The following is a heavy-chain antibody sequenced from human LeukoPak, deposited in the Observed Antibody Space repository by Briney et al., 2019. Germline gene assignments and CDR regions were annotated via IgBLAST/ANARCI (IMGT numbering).Heavy chain of an antibody. D-gene: IGHD4-23*01. CDR3: ARGDYGGKEYYFDY. Sequence: PSQTLSLTCTVSGGSISSADYYWSWIRQPPGKGLEWIGYIYYSGSTYYNPSLKSRVTISIDTSKNQFSLKLTSVTAADTAVYYCARGDYGGKEYYFDYWGQGTLVTVSS. J-gene: IGHJ4*02. CDR1: GGSISSADYY. V-gene: IGHV4-30-4*08. CDR2: IYYSGST.